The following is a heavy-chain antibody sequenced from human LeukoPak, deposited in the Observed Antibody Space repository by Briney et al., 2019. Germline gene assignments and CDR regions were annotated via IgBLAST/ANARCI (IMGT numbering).Heavy chain of an antibody. CDR2: IKSKTDGGPT. J-gene: IGHJ5*02. V-gene: IGHV3-15*01. CDR3: TTDSVGR. CDR1: GFTFSDTW. Sequence: GGSLRLSCAASGFTFSDTWMSWVRQAPGKGLEWVGRIKSKTDGGPTDYAAAVKGRFTISRDDSENTLYLQMDSLKTEDTAVYYCTTDSVGRWGQGTLVTVSS.